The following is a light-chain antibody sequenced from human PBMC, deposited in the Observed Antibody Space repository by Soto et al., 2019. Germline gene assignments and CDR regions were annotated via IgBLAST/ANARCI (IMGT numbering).Light chain of an antibody. CDR1: NIGSKR. CDR2: YDT. Sequence: SYELTQPPSVSVAPGQTARITCGGLNIGSKRVAWYQQKPGQAPVLVIAYDTDRPSGIPERFSGSSSENTATLTITRGEAGDEADYYCQVWNSSSDHVVFGGGTKLTVL. J-gene: IGLJ3*02. V-gene: IGLV3-21*04. CDR3: QVWNSSSDHVV.